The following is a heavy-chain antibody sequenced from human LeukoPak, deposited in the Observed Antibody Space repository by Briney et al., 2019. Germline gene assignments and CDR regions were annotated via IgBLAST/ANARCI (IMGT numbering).Heavy chain of an antibody. D-gene: IGHD4-17*01. CDR1: GFTFSSYS. Sequence: MAGGSLRLSCAASGFTFSSYSMNWVRQAPGKGLEWVSSISSSSYINYADSVKGRFTISRDNAKNSLYLQMNSLRAEDTAVYYCARATDGDYVPYWGQGTLVTVSS. CDR2: ISSSSYI. J-gene: IGHJ4*02. V-gene: IGHV3-21*01. CDR3: ARATDGDYVPY.